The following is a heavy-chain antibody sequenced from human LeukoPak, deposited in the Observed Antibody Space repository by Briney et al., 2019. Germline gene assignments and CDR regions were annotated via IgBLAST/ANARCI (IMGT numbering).Heavy chain of an antibody. CDR2: ISGSGGST. CDR3: AKDRAYCGGDCYSAPFDY. V-gene: IGHV3-23*01. D-gene: IGHD2-21*02. J-gene: IGHJ4*02. CDR1: GFTFSSYA. Sequence: GGPLRLSCAASGFTFSSYAMRWVRQAPGKGLEWVSAISGSGGSTYYADSVKGRFTISRDNSKNTLYLQMNSLRAEDTAVYYCAKDRAYCGGDCYSAPFDYWGQGTLVTVSS.